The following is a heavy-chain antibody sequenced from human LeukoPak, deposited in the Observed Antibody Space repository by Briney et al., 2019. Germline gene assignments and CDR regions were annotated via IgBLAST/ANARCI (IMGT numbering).Heavy chain of an antibody. CDR1: GYTFTGYY. D-gene: IGHD3-10*01. V-gene: IGHV1-2*02. CDR3: TMYASGTIFVDY. CDR2: INPNSGDT. Sequence: ASVKVSCKASGYTFTGYYIHWVRQAPGQGLEWMGLINPNSGDTKYAQKFEDRITITRDTSISTAYMELNRLRSDDTAVYYCTMYASGTIFVDYWGQGTLVIVSS. J-gene: IGHJ4*02.